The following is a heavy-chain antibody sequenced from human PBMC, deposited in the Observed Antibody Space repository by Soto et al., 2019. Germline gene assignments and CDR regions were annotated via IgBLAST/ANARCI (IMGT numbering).Heavy chain of an antibody. D-gene: IGHD2-21*02. Sequence: PGGSLRLSCAASGFTFSSYAMSWVRQAPGKGLEWVSAISGSGGSTYYADSVKGRFTISRDNSKNTLYLQMNSLRAEETAVYYCAKDLVVVTATFDYWGQGTLVTVSS. J-gene: IGHJ4*02. CDR2: ISGSGGST. V-gene: IGHV3-23*01. CDR3: AKDLVVVTATFDY. CDR1: GFTFSSYA.